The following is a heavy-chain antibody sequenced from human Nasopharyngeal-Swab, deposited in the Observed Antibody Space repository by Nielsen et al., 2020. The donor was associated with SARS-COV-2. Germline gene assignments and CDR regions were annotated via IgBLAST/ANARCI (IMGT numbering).Heavy chain of an antibody. CDR1: GYTFTSYY. D-gene: IGHD3-3*01. CDR3: ARVTYYDFWSGTNWFDP. CDR2: INPSGGST. J-gene: IGHJ5*02. Sequence: ASVKVSCKASGYTFTSYYMHWVRQAPGQGLEWMGIINPSGGSTSYAQKFQGRVTMTRDTSTSTVYMELSSLRSEDTAVYYCARVTYYDFWSGTNWFDPWGQGTLVTVSS. V-gene: IGHV1-46*01.